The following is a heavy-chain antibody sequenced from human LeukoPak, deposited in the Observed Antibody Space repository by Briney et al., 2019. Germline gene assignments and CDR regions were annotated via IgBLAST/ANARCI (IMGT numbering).Heavy chain of an antibody. CDR2: IYYSGST. Sequence: SETLSLTCAVYGGSFSGYYWSWIRQPPGKGLEWIGDIYYSGSTNYNPSLKSRVTISLDTSKNHFSLHLTSVTAADTAVYYCARGVSNYYFDYWGQGTLVTVSS. J-gene: IGHJ4*02. D-gene: IGHD4-4*01. CDR3: ARGVSNYYFDY. CDR1: GGSFSGYY. V-gene: IGHV4-59*01.